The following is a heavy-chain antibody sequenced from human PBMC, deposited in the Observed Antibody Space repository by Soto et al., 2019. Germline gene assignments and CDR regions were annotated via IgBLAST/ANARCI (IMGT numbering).Heavy chain of an antibody. V-gene: IGHV4-31*03. CDR2: IDYSGST. Sequence: SXTLSLACTVSGGSISSGGYYWSWIRQHPGKGLEWIGYIDYSGSTYYNPSLKSRVTISVDTSKNQFSLKLSSVTAADTAVYYCARDEENYYGMDVWGQGTTVTVSS. CDR3: ARDEENYYGMDV. J-gene: IGHJ6*02. CDR1: GGSISSGGYY.